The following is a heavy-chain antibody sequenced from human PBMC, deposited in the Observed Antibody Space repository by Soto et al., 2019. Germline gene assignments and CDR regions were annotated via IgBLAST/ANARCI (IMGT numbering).Heavy chain of an antibody. CDR2: INSDGSST. V-gene: IGHV3-74*01. CDR1: GFTFSSYW. J-gene: IGHJ4*02. CDR3: ARGAGDGYNLDY. Sequence: GGSLRLSCAASGFTFSSYWMHWVRQAPGKGLVWVSRINSDGSSTSYADSVKGRFTISRDNAKNTLYLQMNSLRAEDTAVYYCARGAGDGYNLDYWGQGTLVTVSS. D-gene: IGHD5-12*01.